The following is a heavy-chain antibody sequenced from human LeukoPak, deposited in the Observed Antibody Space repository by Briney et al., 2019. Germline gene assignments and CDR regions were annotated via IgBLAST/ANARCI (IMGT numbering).Heavy chain of an antibody. CDR3: AKSLYGDYH. D-gene: IGHD4-17*01. Sequence: GSLRLSCAASGFTFSACWMHWVRQAPGKGLVWVSRINGDGRTTNYADSVKGRFTISRDNAKNTLYLQMNSLRAEDTAVYYCAKSLYGDYHWGQGTLVTVSS. CDR1: GFTFSACW. V-gene: IGHV3-74*01. J-gene: IGHJ5*02. CDR2: INGDGRTT.